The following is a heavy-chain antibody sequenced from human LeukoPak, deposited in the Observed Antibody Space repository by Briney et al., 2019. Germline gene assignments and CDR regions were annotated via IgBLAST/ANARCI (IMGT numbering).Heavy chain of an antibody. V-gene: IGHV1-69*06. CDR2: IIPIFGTA. CDR3: ARSEYYYGSGSKRHKGGWFDP. CDR1: GGTFSSYG. Sequence: SVTVSCKASGGTFSSYGISWVRQAPGQGLEWMGGIIPIFGTANYAQKFQGRVTITADKSTSTAYMELSSLRSEDTAVYYCARSEYYYGSGSKRHKGGWFDPWGQGTLVTVSS. D-gene: IGHD3-10*01. J-gene: IGHJ5*02.